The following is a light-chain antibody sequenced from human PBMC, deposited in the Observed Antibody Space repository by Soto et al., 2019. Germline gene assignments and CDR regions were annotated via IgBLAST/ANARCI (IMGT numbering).Light chain of an antibody. CDR3: QHYGSTPWT. CDR2: DAS. Sequence: EIVLTQSPGTLSLSPGERATLSCRASQSRSSRYLAWYQQKTGQAPRLLIYDASNRATGIPDRFSGSGSGTDFPLTISRLEPEDFAVYYCQHYGSTPWTFGKG. CDR1: QSRSSRY. J-gene: IGKJ1*01. V-gene: IGKV3-20*01.